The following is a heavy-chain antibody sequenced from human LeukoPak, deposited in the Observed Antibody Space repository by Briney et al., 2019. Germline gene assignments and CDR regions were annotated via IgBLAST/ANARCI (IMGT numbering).Heavy chain of an antibody. D-gene: IGHD3-3*01. CDR3: ARGRFTTRGDYDFWSGYYSGSPSDYYFDY. V-gene: IGHV4-59*01. J-gene: IGHJ4*02. Sequence: SETLSLTCTVSGGSINYYYWMWIRQPPGKGLEWIGYIYYSGSTNYNPSLKSRVTISVDTSKNQFSLKLSSVTAADTAVYYCARGRFTTRGDYDFWSGYYSGSPSDYYFDYWGQGTLVTVSS. CDR2: IYYSGST. CDR1: GGSINYYY.